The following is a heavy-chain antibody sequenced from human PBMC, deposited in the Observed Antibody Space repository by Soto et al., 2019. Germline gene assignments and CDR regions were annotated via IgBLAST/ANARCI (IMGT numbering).Heavy chain of an antibody. CDR2: ISSSSSTI. CDR3: ARDLGGGYCSGGSCYPSAEYFQH. Sequence: EVQLVESGGGLVQPGGSLRLSCAASGFTFSSYSMNWVRQAPGKGLEWVSYISSSSSTIYYADSVKGRFTISRDNAKNSVYLQMSRLRAEDTAVYYCARDLGGGYCSGGSCYPSAEYFQHWAQGTLVTVSS. CDR1: GFTFSSYS. V-gene: IGHV3-48*01. J-gene: IGHJ1*01. D-gene: IGHD2-15*01.